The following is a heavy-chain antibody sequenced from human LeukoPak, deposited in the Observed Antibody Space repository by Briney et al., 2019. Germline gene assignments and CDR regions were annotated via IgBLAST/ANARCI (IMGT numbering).Heavy chain of an antibody. CDR3: ARAPDSDSGYDYFDY. CDR1: GYTFTNHW. J-gene: IGHJ4*02. V-gene: IGHV5-10-1*01. D-gene: IGHD5-12*01. Sequence: GESLKISSKGSGYTFTNHWNSWVRQMPGKGLEWMGKIDPSDSYTNYSPSFQGHVTIPADKSISTPYLQWSSLKASDPAMYYCARAPDSDSGYDYFDYWGQGTLVTVSS. CDR2: IDPSDSYT.